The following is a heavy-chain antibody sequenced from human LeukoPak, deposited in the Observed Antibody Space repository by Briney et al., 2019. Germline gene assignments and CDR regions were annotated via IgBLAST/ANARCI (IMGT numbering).Heavy chain of an antibody. CDR1: GFTFSSYA. V-gene: IGHV3-23*01. J-gene: IGHJ4*02. CDR2: ISGSGGST. CDR3: ATGNYDSSGYYYQYYFDY. Sequence: GGSLRLSCAASGFTFSSYAMSWVRQAPGKGLEWVSAISGSGGSTYYAGSVKGRFTISRDNSKNTLYLQMNSLRAEDTAVYYCATGNYDSSGYYYQYYFDYWGQGTLVTVSS. D-gene: IGHD3-22*01.